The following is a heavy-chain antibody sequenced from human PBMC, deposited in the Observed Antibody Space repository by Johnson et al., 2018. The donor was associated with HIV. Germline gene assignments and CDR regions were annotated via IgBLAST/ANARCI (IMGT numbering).Heavy chain of an antibody. J-gene: IGHJ3*02. CDR2: ISSSGSPI. Sequence: QVQLVESGGGLVKPGGSPRLSCAASGFTFSDYYMSWIRQAPGKGLEWVSYISSSGSPIYYADSVKGRFTISRDNAKNSLYLQMNSLRAEDTAVYYCARDRYYGLAWGWAFDIWGQGTMVTVSS. CDR3: ARDRYYGLAWGWAFDI. D-gene: IGHD3-16*01. V-gene: IGHV3-11*04. CDR1: GFTFSDYY.